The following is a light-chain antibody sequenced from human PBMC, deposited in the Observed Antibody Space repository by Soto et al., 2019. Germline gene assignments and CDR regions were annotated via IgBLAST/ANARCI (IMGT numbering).Light chain of an antibody. CDR2: LNSDGSH. V-gene: IGLV4-69*01. J-gene: IGLJ2*01. CDR1: SGHSSYA. CDR3: QTWGTGIHVV. Sequence: QPVLTQSPSASASLGASVKLTCTLSSGHSSYAIAWHQQQPEKGPRYLMKLNSDGSHSKGDGIPDRFSGSSSGAERYLTISGLQSEDEAEYYCQTWGTGIHVVFGGGTKVTVL.